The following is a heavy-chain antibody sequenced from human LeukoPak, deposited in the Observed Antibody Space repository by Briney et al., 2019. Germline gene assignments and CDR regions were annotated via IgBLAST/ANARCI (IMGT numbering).Heavy chain of an antibody. CDR2: IYPSGST. CDR3: ARGGEYCSSTSCYNDY. D-gene: IGHD2-2*02. CDR1: GGSFSGYY. Sequence: PSETLSLTCAVYGGSFSGYYCWIRQPPGKGLEWIGEIYPSGSTNYNPSLKSRVTISVDMSKNQFSLRLSSVTAADTAVYYCARGGEYCSSTSCYNDYWGQGTLVTVSS. V-gene: IGHV4-34*01. J-gene: IGHJ4*02.